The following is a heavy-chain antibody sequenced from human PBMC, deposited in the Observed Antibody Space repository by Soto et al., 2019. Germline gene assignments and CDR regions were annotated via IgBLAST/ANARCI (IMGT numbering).Heavy chain of an antibody. J-gene: IGHJ6*02. V-gene: IGHV3-21*01. CDR3: SGCSGGACHQNYGMDV. Sequence: EVHLVESGGGLVKPGGSLRLSCAVSGFTFSSCTMNWVRQAPGKGLEWVSSISPSTSHIYYADSVKGRFTISRDNAKNSLLLQMNSLRAEDTAAYYCSGCSGGACHQNYGMDVWGQGTTVTVSS. CDR2: ISPSTSHI. D-gene: IGHD2-15*01. CDR1: GFTFSSCT.